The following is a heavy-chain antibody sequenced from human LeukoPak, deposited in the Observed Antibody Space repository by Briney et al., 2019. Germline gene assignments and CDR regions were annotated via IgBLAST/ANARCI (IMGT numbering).Heavy chain of an antibody. J-gene: IGHJ3*02. V-gene: IGHV3-64*04. Sequence: GGSLRLSCAASGFTFSSYAMHWVRQAPGKGLEYVSAISSNGGSTYYANSVKGRFTISRDNSKNSLYLQMNSLRAEDTAVYYCARGDYYDSSGFYHDAFDIWGQGTMVTVSS. CDR2: ISSNGGST. D-gene: IGHD3-22*01. CDR3: ARGDYYDSSGFYHDAFDI. CDR1: GFTFSSYA.